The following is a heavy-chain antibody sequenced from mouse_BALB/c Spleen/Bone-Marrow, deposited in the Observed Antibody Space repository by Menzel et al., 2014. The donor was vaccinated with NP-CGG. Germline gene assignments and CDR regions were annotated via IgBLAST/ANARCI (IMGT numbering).Heavy chain of an antibody. D-gene: IGHD2-1*01. CDR1: GFTFSNYG. CDR3: VRGNYGNYVDYFDF. V-gene: IGHV5-6-3*01. CDR2: INGNGGST. Sequence: EVKLVESGGGLVQPGGSLKLSCAASGFTFSNYGMSWVRQTPDKRLELVATINGNGGSTYYPDSVKGRFTISRDTAKNTLFLQMSSLKSEETAMYYCVRGNYGNYVDYFDFLGQGTTLTVSS. J-gene: IGHJ2*01.